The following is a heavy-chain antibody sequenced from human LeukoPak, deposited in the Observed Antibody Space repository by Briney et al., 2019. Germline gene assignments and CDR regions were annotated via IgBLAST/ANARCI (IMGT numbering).Heavy chain of an antibody. D-gene: IGHD3-9*01. CDR2: INHSGST. J-gene: IGHJ4*02. CDR3: ARGLRYFGRIDYFDY. Sequence: PSETLSLTCAVYGGSFSGYYWNWIRQPPGKGLEWIGEINHSGSTNYNPSLKSRVTISVDTSKNQFSLKLSSVTAADTAVYYCARGLRYFGRIDYFDYWGQGTLVTVSS. CDR1: GGSFSGYY. V-gene: IGHV4-34*01.